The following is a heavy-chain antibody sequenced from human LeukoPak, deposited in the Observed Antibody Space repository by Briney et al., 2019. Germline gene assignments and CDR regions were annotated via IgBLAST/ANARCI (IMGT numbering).Heavy chain of an antibody. Sequence: GGSLRLSCAASGFAFSTYWMHWVRQAPGKGLVWVSRIDSDGTRTTYADSVKGRFTISRDNAKNTLYLQMNSLRAEDTAVYYCARSPSCGGDCSWGQGTLVTVSS. CDR1: GFAFSTYW. V-gene: IGHV3-74*03. D-gene: IGHD2-21*02. CDR3: ARSPSCGGDCS. CDR2: IDSDGTRT. J-gene: IGHJ5*02.